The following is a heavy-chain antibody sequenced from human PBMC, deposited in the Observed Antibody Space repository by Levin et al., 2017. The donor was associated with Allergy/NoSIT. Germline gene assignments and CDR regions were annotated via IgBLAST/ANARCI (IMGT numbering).Heavy chain of an antibody. CDR1: GFTFGDYA. CDR3: AKGRDRRSCSGGSCYSLDS. V-gene: IGHV3-43D*04. J-gene: IGHJ4*02. CDR2: ISWDGGST. Sequence: GESLKISCTASGFTFGDYAMHWVRQAPGKGLEWVSLISWDGGSTYYGDSVKGRFIISRDNGKNSLYLRLNSLRGDDTALYYCAKGRDRRSCSGGSCYSLDSWGQGALVTVSS. D-gene: IGHD2-15*01.